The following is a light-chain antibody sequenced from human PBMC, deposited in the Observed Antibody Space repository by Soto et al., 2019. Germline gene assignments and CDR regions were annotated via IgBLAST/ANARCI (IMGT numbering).Light chain of an antibody. J-gene: IGKJ1*01. CDR3: HQYGSSPAT. CDR2: GAS. Sequence: EIVMKQSAATVSLYPWYRSPFPCRASQSVSSNLAWYQQKPGQAPRLLIYGASSRATGIPDRFSGSGSGTDFTLTISRLEPEDFAVYYCHQYGSSPATFGQGTKVDIK. V-gene: IGKV3-20*01. CDR1: QSVSSN.